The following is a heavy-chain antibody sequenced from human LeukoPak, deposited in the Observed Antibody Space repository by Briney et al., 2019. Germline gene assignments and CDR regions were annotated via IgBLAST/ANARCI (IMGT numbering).Heavy chain of an antibody. CDR2: IYYSGST. J-gene: IGHJ4*02. CDR1: GGSISSYY. CDR3: ARNVDTAMAHDY. D-gene: IGHD5-18*01. V-gene: IGHV4-59*08. Sequence: SETLSLTCTVSGGSISSYYWSWIRQPPGKGLEWIGYIYYSGSTNYNPSPKSRVTTSVDTSKNQFSLKLSSVTAADTAVYYCARNVDTAMAHDYWGQGTLVTVSS.